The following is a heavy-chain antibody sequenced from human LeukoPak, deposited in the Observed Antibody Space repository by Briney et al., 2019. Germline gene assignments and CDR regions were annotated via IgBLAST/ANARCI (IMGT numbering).Heavy chain of an antibody. CDR1: GGSISSGGYY. CDR3: ARDHGYYDSSGPTGWFDP. CDR2: IYYSGST. J-gene: IGHJ5*02. D-gene: IGHD3-22*01. Sequence: SETLSLTCTVSGGSISSGGYYWSWIRQPPGKGLEWIGYIYYSGSTYYSPSLKSRVTISVDTSKNQFSLKLSSVTAADTAVYYCARDHGYYDSSGPTGWFDPWGQGTLVTVSS. V-gene: IGHV4-31*03.